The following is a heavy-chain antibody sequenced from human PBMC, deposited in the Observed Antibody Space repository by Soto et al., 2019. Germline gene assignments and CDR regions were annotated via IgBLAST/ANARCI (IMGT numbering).Heavy chain of an antibody. CDR3: ARVETIFGVVTTYYFDY. CDR2: IIPIFGTA. D-gene: IGHD3-3*01. V-gene: IGHV1-69*13. Sequence: SVKVSCKASGGTFSSYAISWVRQAPGQGLEWMGGIIPIFGTANYAQKFQGRVTITADESTSTAYMELSSLRSEDTAVYYCARVETIFGVVTTYYFDYWGQGTLVTVSS. J-gene: IGHJ4*02. CDR1: GGTFSSYA.